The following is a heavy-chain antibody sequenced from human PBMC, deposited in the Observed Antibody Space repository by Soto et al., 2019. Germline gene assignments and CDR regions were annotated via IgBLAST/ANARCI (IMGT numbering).Heavy chain of an antibody. V-gene: IGHV1-46*01. D-gene: IGHD3-3*01. J-gene: IGHJ4*02. Sequence: ASVKVSCKASGYTFTSYYMHWVRQAPGQGLEWMGIINPSGGSTSYAQKFQGGVTMTRDTSTSTVYMELSSLRSEDTAVYYCASTSTYYDFWSGPYPCYWGQGTLVTVSS. CDR1: GYTFTSYY. CDR2: INPSGGST. CDR3: ASTSTYYDFWSGPYPCY.